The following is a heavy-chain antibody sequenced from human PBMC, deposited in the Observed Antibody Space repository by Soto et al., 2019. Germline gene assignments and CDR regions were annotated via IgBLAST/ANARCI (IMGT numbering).Heavy chain of an antibody. CDR3: AKTLSRSYSSSSPYYYYGMDV. CDR1: GFTFSSYA. V-gene: IGHV3-23*01. CDR2: ISGSGGST. D-gene: IGHD6-6*01. J-gene: IGHJ6*02. Sequence: DVQLLESGGGLVQPGGSLRLSCAASGFTFSSYAMSWVRQAPGKGLEWVSAISGSGGSTYYADSVKGRFTISRDNSKNTLYLQMNSLRAEDTAVYYCAKTLSRSYSSSSPYYYYGMDVWGQGTTVTVSS.